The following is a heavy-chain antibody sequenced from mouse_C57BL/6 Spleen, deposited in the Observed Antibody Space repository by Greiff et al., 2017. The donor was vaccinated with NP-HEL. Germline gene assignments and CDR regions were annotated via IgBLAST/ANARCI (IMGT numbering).Heavy chain of an antibody. Sequence: VQLQQPGAELVMPGASVKLSCKASGYTFTSYWMHWVKQRPGQGLEWIGEIDPSDSYTNYNQKFKGKSTLTVDKSSSTAYMQLSSLTSEDSAVYYCAREEGFDYWGQGTTLTVSS. CDR2: IDPSDSYT. J-gene: IGHJ2*01. V-gene: IGHV1-69*01. CDR3: AREEGFDY. CDR1: GYTFTSYW.